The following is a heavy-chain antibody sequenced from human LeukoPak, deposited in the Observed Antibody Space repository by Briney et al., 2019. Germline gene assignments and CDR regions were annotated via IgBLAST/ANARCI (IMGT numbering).Heavy chain of an antibody. CDR2: LFYSGNM. V-gene: IGHV4-39*07. CDR3: ARENIVSTRDFDF. D-gene: IGHD5/OR15-5a*01. CDR1: GGSIYTGDYY. Sequence: PSETLSLTCTVSGGSIYTGDYYWAWIRQPPGEALQWIGSLFYSGNMYYTPSLKSRVTVSVDTSTNQFSLTLSSLTAADTAVYYCARENIVSTRDFDFWGRGAQVTVSS. J-gene: IGHJ4*02.